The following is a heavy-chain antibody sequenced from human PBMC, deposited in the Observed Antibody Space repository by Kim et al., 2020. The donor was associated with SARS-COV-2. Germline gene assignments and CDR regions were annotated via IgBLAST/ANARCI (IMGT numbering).Heavy chain of an antibody. CDR2: INAGNGNT. D-gene: IGHD2-2*01. Sequence: ASVKVSCKASGYTFTSYAMHWVRQAPGQRLEWMGWINAGNGNTKYSQKFQDRVTITRDTSASTAYMELRSLRSEDTAVYYCAREDIVVVPAAILIFEKRYKGGSGSYYPNDYWGQGTLVTVSS. CDR3: AREDIVVVPAAILIFEKRYKGGSGSYYPNDY. CDR1: GYTFTSYA. J-gene: IGHJ4*02. V-gene: IGHV1-3*01.